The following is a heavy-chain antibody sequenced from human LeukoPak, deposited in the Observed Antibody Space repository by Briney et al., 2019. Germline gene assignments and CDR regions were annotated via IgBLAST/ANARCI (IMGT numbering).Heavy chain of an antibody. CDR3: AMEYDYVWGSYRH. Sequence: SETLSLTCTVSGGSISSYYWSWIRQPPGKGLEWIGYIYYSGSTNYNPSLKSRVTISVDTSKNQFSLKLSSVTAAGTAVYCCAMEYDYVWGSYRHWGQGTLVTVTS. J-gene: IGHJ4*02. CDR1: GGSISSYY. V-gene: IGHV4-59*08. D-gene: IGHD3-16*02. CDR2: IYYSGST.